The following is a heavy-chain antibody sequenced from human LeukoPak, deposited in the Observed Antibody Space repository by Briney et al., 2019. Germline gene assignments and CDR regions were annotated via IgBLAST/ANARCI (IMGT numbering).Heavy chain of an antibody. CDR3: ARTLSRLNHYGDSAADS. CDR1: GYTFTSSD. V-gene: IGHV1-8*01. CDR2: MNPNSGNT. Sequence: ASVKVSCKASGYTFTSSDINWVRQATGQGLDWMGWMNPNSGNTGYAQKLQGRVTLTRDTSISTAYMELTSLRSEDTAVYYCARTLSRLNHYGDSAADSWGQGTLVTVSS. J-gene: IGHJ4*02. D-gene: IGHD4-17*01.